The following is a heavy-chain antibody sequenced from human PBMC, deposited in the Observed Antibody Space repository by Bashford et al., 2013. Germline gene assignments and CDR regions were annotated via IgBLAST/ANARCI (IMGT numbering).Heavy chain of an antibody. D-gene: IGHD6-6*01. CDR3: AREPPPRPLGPLAFDY. CDR2: IGGSSTSL. J-gene: IGHJ4*02. V-gene: IGHV3-21*01. Sequence: GSLRLSCVASGFTFSSYTMNWVRQAPGKGLEWVSSIGGSSTSLYYADSLKGRFTISRDNARDSLFLQMDSLGAEDTAVYYCAREPPPRPLGPLAFDYVGPGSPGHRLL. CDR1: GFTFSSYT.